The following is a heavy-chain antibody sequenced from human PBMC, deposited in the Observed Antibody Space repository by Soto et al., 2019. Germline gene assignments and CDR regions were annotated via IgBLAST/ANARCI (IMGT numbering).Heavy chain of an antibody. J-gene: IGHJ5*02. V-gene: IGHV1-2*04. CDR3: ARGGPMIVVPPGEENWFDP. Sequence: ASVKVSCKASGYTFTGYYMHWVRQAPGQGLEWMGWINPNSGGTNYAQKFQGWVTMTRDTSISTACMELSRLRSDDTAVYYCARGGPMIVVPPGEENWFDPWGQGTLVTVSS. CDR1: GYTFTGYY. CDR2: INPNSGGT. D-gene: IGHD3-22*01.